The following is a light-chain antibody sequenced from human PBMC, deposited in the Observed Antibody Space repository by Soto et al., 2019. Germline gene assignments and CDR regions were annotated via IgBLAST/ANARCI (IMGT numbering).Light chain of an antibody. CDR1: SSDVGAYNY. J-gene: IGLJ2*01. CDR3: SSYTSSNTVL. CDR2: DVS. Sequence: QAVLTQPASVSGSPGQSITISCTGTSSDVGAYNYVSWYQHYPGRAPKLMIYDVSNRPSGVSDRFSGSKSGSTASLTISGLQAEDESDYYCSSYTSSNTVLFGGGTKVTV. V-gene: IGLV2-14*03.